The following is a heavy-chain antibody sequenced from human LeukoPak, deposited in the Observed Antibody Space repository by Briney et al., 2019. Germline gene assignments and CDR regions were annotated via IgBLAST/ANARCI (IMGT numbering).Heavy chain of an antibody. CDR1: GGSISSYY. D-gene: IGHD3-9*01. J-gene: IGHJ3*02. Sequence: SETLSLTCIVSGGSISSYYWSWIRQPPGKGLEWIGNIYSSGTTNYNPSLKSRVTISMDTSKNQFSLKLSSVTAADTAVYYCASRTPVGYDILTGYYNGAFDIWGQGTMVTVSS. CDR2: IYSSGTT. V-gene: IGHV4-59*12. CDR3: ASRTPVGYDILTGYYNGAFDI.